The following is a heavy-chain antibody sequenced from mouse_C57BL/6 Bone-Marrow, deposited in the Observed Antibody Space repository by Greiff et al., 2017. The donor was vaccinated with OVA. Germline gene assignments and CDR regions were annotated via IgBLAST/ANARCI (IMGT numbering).Heavy chain of an antibody. V-gene: IGHV1-7*01. Sequence: VQLQQSGAELTKPGASVKLSCKASGYTFTSYWMHWVKQRPGQGLEWIGYINPSSGYTKYNQKFKDKATLTADKSSSTAYMQLSSLTYEDSAVYYCASMIRDYYAMDYWGQGTSVTVSS. J-gene: IGHJ4*01. CDR3: ASMIRDYYAMDY. D-gene: IGHD2-4*01. CDR1: GYTFTSYW. CDR2: INPSSGYT.